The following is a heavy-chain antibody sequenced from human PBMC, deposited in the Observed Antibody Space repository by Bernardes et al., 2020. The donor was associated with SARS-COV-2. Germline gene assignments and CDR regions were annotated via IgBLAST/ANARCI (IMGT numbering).Heavy chain of an antibody. CDR1: GYTFTGYY. CDR3: ARDVSYSSSRYNLFDP. D-gene: IGHD6-13*01. V-gene: IGHV1-2*02. CDR2: INPNSGGT. J-gene: IGHJ5*02. Sequence: ASVKVSCKASGYTFTGYYIHWVRQAPGQGLEWMGWINPNSGGTNYAQTFQGRVTMTRDTSISTAYMELSRLRSDDTAVYYCARDVSYSSSRYNLFDPWGQGTLVTVSS.